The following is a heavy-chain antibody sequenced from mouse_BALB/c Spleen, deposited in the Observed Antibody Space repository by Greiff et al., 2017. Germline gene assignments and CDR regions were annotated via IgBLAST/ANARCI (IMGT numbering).Heavy chain of an antibody. CDR1: GFTFSSFG. J-gene: IGHJ2*01. Sequence: DVMLVESGGGLVQPGGSRKLSCAASGFTFSSFGMHWVRQAPEKGLEWVAYISSGSSTIYYADTVKGRFTISRDNPKNTLFLQMTSLRSEDTAMYYCARNGYYVGFDYWGQGTTLTVSS. CDR3: ARNGYYVGFDY. D-gene: IGHD2-3*01. CDR2: ISSGSSTI. V-gene: IGHV5-17*02.